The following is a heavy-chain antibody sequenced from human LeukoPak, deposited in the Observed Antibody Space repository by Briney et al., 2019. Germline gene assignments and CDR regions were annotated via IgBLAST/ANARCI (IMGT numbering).Heavy chain of an antibody. Sequence: SETLSLTCTVSGGSISSYYWSWIRQPPGKGLEWIGYIHYSGSTNYNPSLKSRVSISVDTSKNQFSLKLSSVTAADTAVYYCARYSSLQLDYGMDVWGQGTTVTVSS. D-gene: IGHD6-13*01. V-gene: IGHV4-59*01. CDR1: GGSISSYY. CDR2: IHYSGST. J-gene: IGHJ6*02. CDR3: ARYSSLQLDYGMDV.